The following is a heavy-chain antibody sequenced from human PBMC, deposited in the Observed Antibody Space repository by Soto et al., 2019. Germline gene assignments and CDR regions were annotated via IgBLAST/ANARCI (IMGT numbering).Heavy chain of an antibody. D-gene: IGHD6-13*01. CDR3: AKQLAQNFDY. CDR1: GFTFSTQA. CDR2: ISSGSVSST. Sequence: GGSLRLSCATSGFTFSTQAMSWVRQAPGKGLEWVSSISSGSVSSTNYAGSVAGRFTIFRDNSKDTLYLQMNSLRAVVTAIYYCAKQLAQNFDYWGQGTLVTVCS. V-gene: IGHV3-23*01. J-gene: IGHJ4*02.